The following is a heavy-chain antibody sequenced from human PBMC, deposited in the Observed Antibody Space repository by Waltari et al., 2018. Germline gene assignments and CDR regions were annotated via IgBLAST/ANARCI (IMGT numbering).Heavy chain of an antibody. CDR3: ARDLFGSGSYYKKARFDY. CDR1: GYTFTSYY. CDR2: MNPSGGST. J-gene: IGHJ4*02. V-gene: IGHV1-46*01. Sequence: QVQLVQSGAEVKKPGASVKVSCKASGYTFTSYYMPWVQQSPGQGLELMGRMNPSGGSTSYAKKFQGRVTMTRDTSTSTVYMERSSLRSEDTAVYYCARDLFGSGSYYKKARFDYWGQGTLVTVSS. D-gene: IGHD3-10*01.